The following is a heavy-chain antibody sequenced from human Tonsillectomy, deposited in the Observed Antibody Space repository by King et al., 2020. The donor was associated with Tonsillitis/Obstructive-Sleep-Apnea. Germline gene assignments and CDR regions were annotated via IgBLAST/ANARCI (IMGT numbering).Heavy chain of an antibody. CDR1: GGSVSSRSSY. Sequence: QLQESGPGLLKPSETLSLTCTVSGGSVSSRSSYWGWIRQPPGKGLDGMGRMYYIGCTYYNPPLGSRVTISVDTSKNQFSLNLRSVTAADTAVYYCARHGYCTGGACYRGGFDIWGQGTMVTVSS. CDR3: ARHGYCTGGACYRGGFDI. J-gene: IGHJ3*02. CDR2: MYYIGCT. V-gene: IGHV4-39*01. D-gene: IGHD2-8*02.